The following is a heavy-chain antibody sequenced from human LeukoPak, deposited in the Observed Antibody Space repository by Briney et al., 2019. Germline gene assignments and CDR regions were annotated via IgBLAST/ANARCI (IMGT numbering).Heavy chain of an antibody. CDR2: IYYSGST. D-gene: IGHD7-27*01. CDR1: GGSISSYY. CDR3: ARDKLGTDVFDI. J-gene: IGHJ3*02. Sequence: PSETLSLTCTVSGGSISSYYWSWIRQPPGKGLEWIGYIYYSGSTNFNPSLKSRVTISVDTSKNQFSLKLSSVTAADTAVYYCARDKLGTDVFDIWGQGTMVTVS. V-gene: IGHV4-59*01.